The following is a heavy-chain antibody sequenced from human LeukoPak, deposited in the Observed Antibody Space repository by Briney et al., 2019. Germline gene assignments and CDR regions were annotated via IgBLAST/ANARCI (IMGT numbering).Heavy chain of an antibody. CDR3: ARGGQIGIAAADPYYYYGMDV. D-gene: IGHD6-13*01. Sequence: GESLKISCKGSGYSFTSYWIGWVRQMPGKGLEWMGIIYPGDSDTRYSPSFQGQVTISAVKSISTAYLQWSSLKASDTAMYYCARGGQIGIAAADPYYYYGMDVWGQGTTVTVSS. CDR2: IYPGDSDT. CDR1: GYSFTSYW. V-gene: IGHV5-51*01. J-gene: IGHJ6*02.